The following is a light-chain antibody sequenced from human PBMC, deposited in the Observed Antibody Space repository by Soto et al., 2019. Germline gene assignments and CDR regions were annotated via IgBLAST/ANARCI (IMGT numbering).Light chain of an antibody. Sequence: SVLTQPASVSGSPGQSITISCTGNSSDVGAYNYVSWYQQLPGKAPKLMIYDVSNRPSGVSNRFSGSKSGNTASLTISGLQAQDETDYYCFSYTTSSTYVFGTGTKVTVL. CDR1: SSDVGAYNY. CDR3: FSYTTSSTYV. V-gene: IGLV2-14*03. J-gene: IGLJ1*01. CDR2: DVS.